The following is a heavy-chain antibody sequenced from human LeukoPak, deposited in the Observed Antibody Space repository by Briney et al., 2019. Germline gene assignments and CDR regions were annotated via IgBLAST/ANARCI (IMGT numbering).Heavy chain of an antibody. D-gene: IGHD6-19*01. CDR3: ARDKGYSSGKDI. V-gene: IGHV3-33*01. CDR1: GFTFSSYG. CDR2: IWYDGSNK. J-gene: IGHJ3*02. Sequence: TGRSLRLSCAASGFTFSSYGMHRVRQAPGKGLEWVAVIWYDGSNKYYADSVKGRFTISRDNSKNTLYLQMNSLRAEDTAVYYCARDKGYSSGKDIWGQGTMVTVSS.